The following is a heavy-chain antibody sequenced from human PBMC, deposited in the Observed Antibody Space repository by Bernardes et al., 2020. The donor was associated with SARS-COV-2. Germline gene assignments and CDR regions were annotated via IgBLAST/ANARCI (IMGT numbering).Heavy chain of an antibody. CDR2: IYYSGST. CDR3: ARQHLGGVTIFGVVTTDRYFDY. CDR1: GGSISSSSYY. V-gene: IGHV4-39*01. D-gene: IGHD3-3*01. Sequence: SETLSLTCTVSGGSISSSSYYWGWIRQPPGKGLEWIGNIYYSGSTYYNPSLKSRVTISVDTSKNQFSLKLSSVTAADTAVYYCARQHLGGVTIFGVVTTDRYFDYWGQEPWSPSPQ. J-gene: IGHJ4*01.